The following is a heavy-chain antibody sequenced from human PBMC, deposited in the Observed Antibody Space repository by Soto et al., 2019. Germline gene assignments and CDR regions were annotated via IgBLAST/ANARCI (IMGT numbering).Heavy chain of an antibody. D-gene: IGHD1-26*01. CDR3: ARDLGGGSYYVDYYYGMDV. V-gene: IGHV1-69*13. J-gene: IGHJ6*02. Sequence: SVKVSCKASGGTFSSYAISWVRQAPGQGLEWMGGIIPIFGTANYAQKFQGRVTITADESTSTAYMELSSLRSEDTAVYYCARDLGGGSYYVDYYYGMDVWGQGTTVTVSS. CDR1: GGTFSSYA. CDR2: IIPIFGTA.